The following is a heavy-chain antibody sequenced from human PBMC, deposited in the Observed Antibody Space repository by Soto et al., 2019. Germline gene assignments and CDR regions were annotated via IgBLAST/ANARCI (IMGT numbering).Heavy chain of an antibody. CDR1: GGTFSSYA. CDR2: IIPSGGTT. CDR3: ARLTAEEKFDY. J-gene: IGHJ4*02. D-gene: IGHD3-9*01. V-gene: IGHV1-69*05. Sequence: ASVKVSCKASGGTFSSYAISWVRQAPGQGLEWMGGIIPSGGTTTYAQTLQGRVTMTIDTSTSTLYMELSSLRSEDTAIYYCARLTAEEKFDYWGQGTLVTVSS.